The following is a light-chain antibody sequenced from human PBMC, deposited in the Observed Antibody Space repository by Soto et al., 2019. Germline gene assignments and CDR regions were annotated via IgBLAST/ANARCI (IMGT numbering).Light chain of an antibody. CDR3: QQSNKWPYT. J-gene: IGKJ2*01. V-gene: IGKV3-15*01. CDR1: QSVSSN. Sequence: EIVMTHSPATLSVSPGERATLSCRASQSVSSNLAWYQQKPGQAPRLLFYGASTRATGIPARFSGTGSGTDFTLTISSLQSEDFAVYYCQQSNKWPYTFGQGTKLEIK. CDR2: GAS.